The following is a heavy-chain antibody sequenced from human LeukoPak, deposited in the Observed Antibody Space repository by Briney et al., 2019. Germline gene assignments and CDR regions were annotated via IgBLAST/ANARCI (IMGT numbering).Heavy chain of an antibody. CDR1: GFTFSSYS. D-gene: IGHD3-3*01. CDR3: ARDRVYYDFWSGYYRYYYYGMDV. V-gene: IGHV3-21*01. Sequence: PGGSLRLSCAASGFTFSSYSMNWVRQAPGKGLEWVSSISNSSSYIYYADSVKGRFTISRDNAKNSLYLQMNSLRAEDTAVYYCARDRVYYDFWSGYYRYYYYGMDVWGQGTTVTVSS. CDR2: ISNSSSYI. J-gene: IGHJ6*02.